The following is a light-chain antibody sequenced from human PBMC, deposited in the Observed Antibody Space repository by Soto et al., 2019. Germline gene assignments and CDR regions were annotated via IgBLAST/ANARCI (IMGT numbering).Light chain of an antibody. CDR2: SSN. V-gene: IGLV1-44*01. Sequence: QSALTQPPSASGTPGQRVTISCSGSSSNIGTNTVNWYQQFPRSAPKLLMYSSNQRPSGVPDRCSGSKSGTSASLAISGLQSEDEADYYCAAWDGSLNVVLFGGGTKLTVL. CDR1: SSNIGTNT. CDR3: AAWDGSLNVVL. J-gene: IGLJ3*02.